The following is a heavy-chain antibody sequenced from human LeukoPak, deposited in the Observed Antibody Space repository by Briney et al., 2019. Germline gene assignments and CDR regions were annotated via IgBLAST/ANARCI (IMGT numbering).Heavy chain of an antibody. CDR2: IYYIGST. CDR1: GGSISSGGYY. CDR3: ARLYFDSTYYFDY. Sequence: SETLSLTCTVSGGSISSGGYYWSWIRQHPGKGLEWIGYIYYIGSTYYNPSLKSRVTISVDTSKNQFSLKLSSVTAADTAVYYCARLYFDSTYYFDYWGQGTLVTVSS. J-gene: IGHJ4*02. D-gene: IGHD3-9*01. V-gene: IGHV4-31*03.